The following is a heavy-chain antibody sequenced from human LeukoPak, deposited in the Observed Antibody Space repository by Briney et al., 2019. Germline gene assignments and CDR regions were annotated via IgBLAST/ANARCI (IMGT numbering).Heavy chain of an antibody. CDR3: AKDIVLGDCSGGSCYPLGP. J-gene: IGHJ5*02. CDR2: ISGSGGNI. CDR1: GFTFSNYA. Sequence: GGSLRLSCAASGFTFSNYAMSWVRQASGKGLEWVSTISGSGGNIYYADSVKGRFTISRDNSKNTLYLQMNSLRAEDTAVYYCAKDIVLGDCSGGSCYPLGPWGQGTLVTVSS. D-gene: IGHD2-15*01. V-gene: IGHV3-23*01.